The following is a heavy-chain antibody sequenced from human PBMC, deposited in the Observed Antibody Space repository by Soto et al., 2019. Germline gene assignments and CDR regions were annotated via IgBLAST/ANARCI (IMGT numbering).Heavy chain of an antibody. CDR1: GDSVTSGNYY. D-gene: IGHD3-3*01. CDR3: ATRITVFGLLIPPFDP. V-gene: IGHV4-61*01. CDR2: IYYSGST. Sequence: SETLSLTCTVSGDSVTSGNYYRSWIRQPPGKGLEWIGHIYYSGSTNYSPSLKSRVTISLDTPNNQFSLKVTSVTAADTAVYYCATRITVFGLLIPPFDPWGQGTQVTVSS. J-gene: IGHJ5*02.